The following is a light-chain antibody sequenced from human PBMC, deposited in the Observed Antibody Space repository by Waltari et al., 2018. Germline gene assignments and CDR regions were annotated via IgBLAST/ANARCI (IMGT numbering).Light chain of an antibody. J-gene: IGKJ1*01. CDR3: QQYNNWPPGT. V-gene: IGKV3-15*01. Sequence: TVVTQSLATLSVSPGERATLSCRTIQTIGFSLAWYQQKPGQAPRLLIYHASTRATGIPDRFSGSGSESDFTLTISSLQSEDVAVYYCQQYNNWPPGTFGQGTKVEI. CDR1: QTIGFS. CDR2: HAS.